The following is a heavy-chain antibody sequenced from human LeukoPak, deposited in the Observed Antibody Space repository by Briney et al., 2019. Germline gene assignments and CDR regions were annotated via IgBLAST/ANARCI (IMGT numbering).Heavy chain of an antibody. J-gene: IGHJ5*02. CDR2: INTNNGVT. CDR1: GLTFTGVNF. V-gene: IGHV1-2*02. D-gene: IGHD5-12*01. Sequence: ASVKVSCKASGLTFTGVNFIHWVRRAPGQGPEWMGWINTNNGVTDYARKFQGRVTMTRDTSISTVYMELSRLTSDDMAMYYCTKDRLSKWFDPWGQGTLVTVSS. CDR3: TKDRLSKWFDP.